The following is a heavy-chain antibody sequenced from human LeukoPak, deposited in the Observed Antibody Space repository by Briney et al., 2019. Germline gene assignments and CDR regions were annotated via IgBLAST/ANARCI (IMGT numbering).Heavy chain of an antibody. CDR1: VFTFSSYW. Sequence: GGSLRLFCAASVFTFSSYWMHWVRQAPGKGLVWVSRINSDGSSTSYADSVKRRFTISRDNAKNTLYLQMNSLRAEDTAVYYCARYRTGAASPADYWGQGTLVTVSS. V-gene: IGHV3-74*01. CDR2: INSDGSST. D-gene: IGHD6-25*01. J-gene: IGHJ4*02. CDR3: ARYRTGAASPADY.